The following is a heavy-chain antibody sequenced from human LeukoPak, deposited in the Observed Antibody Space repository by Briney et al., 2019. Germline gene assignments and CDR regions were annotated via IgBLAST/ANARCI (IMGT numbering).Heavy chain of an antibody. CDR1: GYSIRRGYY. J-gene: IGHJ6*02. CDR2: LYHSGNT. V-gene: IGHV4-38-2*02. CDR3: ARDSPVYYGMDV. Sequence: KPSETLSLTCTVSGYSIRRGYYWGWIRQPPGKGLEWIGSLYHSGNTYNNPSLKSRLSMSVDTSKNQFSLKLTSVTAADTAVYYCARDSPVYYGMDVWGQGTTATVSS.